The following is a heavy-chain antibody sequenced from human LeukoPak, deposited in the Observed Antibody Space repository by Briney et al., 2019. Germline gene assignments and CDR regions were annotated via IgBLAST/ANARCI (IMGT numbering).Heavy chain of an antibody. Sequence: ASVKVSCKASGYTFTSYDINWVRQAAGQGHEWMGWMNPNSGNTGYAQKFQGRVTMTRNTSISTAYMELSSLRSEDTAVYYCARVMQQQLVYYYYYMDVWGKGTTVTISS. CDR2: MNPNSGNT. CDR1: GYTFTSYD. V-gene: IGHV1-8*01. J-gene: IGHJ6*03. D-gene: IGHD6-13*01. CDR3: ARVMQQQLVYYYYYMDV.